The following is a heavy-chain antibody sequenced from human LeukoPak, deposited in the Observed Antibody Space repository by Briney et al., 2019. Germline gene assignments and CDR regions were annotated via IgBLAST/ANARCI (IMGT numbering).Heavy chain of an antibody. CDR1: GFSFSSYG. CDR3: AKYGGSYLDY. D-gene: IGHD1-26*01. Sequence: GGSLRLSRAASGFSFSSYGMHWVRQAPGKGLEWVAFIQYDGTKKYYGDSVKGRFTISRDNSKNTLYVQMNSLRGEDTAVYYCAKYGGSYLDYWGQGSLVTVSS. J-gene: IGHJ4*02. CDR2: IQYDGTKK. V-gene: IGHV3-30*02.